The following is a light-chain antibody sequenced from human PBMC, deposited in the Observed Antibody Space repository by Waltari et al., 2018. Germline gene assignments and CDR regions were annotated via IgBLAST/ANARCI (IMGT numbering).Light chain of an antibody. CDR1: QGISHS. V-gene: IGKV1-NL1*01. J-gene: IGKJ4*01. Sequence: DIQMTQSPSTLSASVGDRVTITCRASQGISHSLAWYQQKPGKAPKLLLYDASSLESGVPPTISGGGAGADYTLTIISLQPEDVSAYYCRQYYTTLHTFGGGTKVEIK. CDR3: RQYYTTLHT. CDR2: DAS.